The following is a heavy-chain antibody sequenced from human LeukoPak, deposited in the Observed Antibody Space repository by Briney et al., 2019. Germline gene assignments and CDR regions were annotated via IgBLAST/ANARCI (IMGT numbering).Heavy chain of an antibody. CDR2: INPKNGET. V-gene: IGHV1-2*02. J-gene: IGHJ4*02. CDR1: GYTFTAYY. Sequence: AASMKVSCKASGYTFTAYYLHWVRQAPGQGLEWMGWINPKNGETYYAREFQGRVTMTRDTSISTAYMELSRLRSDDTAVYYCASDPPRPEYSSSWYYFDYWGQGTLVTVSS. CDR3: ASDPPRPEYSSSWYYFDY. D-gene: IGHD6-13*01.